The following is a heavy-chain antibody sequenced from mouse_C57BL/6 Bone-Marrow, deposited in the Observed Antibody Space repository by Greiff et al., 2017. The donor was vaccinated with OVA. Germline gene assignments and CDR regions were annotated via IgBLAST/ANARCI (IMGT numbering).Heavy chain of an antibody. J-gene: IGHJ4*01. CDR1: GYTFTSYW. D-gene: IGHD2-1*01. CDR2: IDPSDSYT. CDR3: ARVLCYGTHYAMDY. V-gene: IGHV1-69*01. Sequence: QVQLQQPGAELVMPGASVKLSCKASGYTFTSYWMHWVKQRPGQGLEWIGEIDPSDSYTNYNQKFKGKSTLTGDKSSSTAYMQLSSLTSEDSAVYDCARVLCYGTHYAMDYWGQGTSVTVSS.